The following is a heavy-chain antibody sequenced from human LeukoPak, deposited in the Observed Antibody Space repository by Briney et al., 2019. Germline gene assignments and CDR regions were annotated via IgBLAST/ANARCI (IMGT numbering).Heavy chain of an antibody. V-gene: IGHV3-7*01. CDR2: MKQDGSEE. Sequence: PGGSLRLSCAASGFTFSNYWMSWVRQAPGKGLEWVAKMKQDGSEEYNVDSVKGRFTISRDNAKNSLYLQMDSLRVDDTAVYYCTRWARYCSSGSCYSWFDPWGQGTLVTVSP. J-gene: IGHJ5*02. CDR1: GFTFSNYW. CDR3: TRWARYCSSGSCYSWFDP. D-gene: IGHD2-15*01.